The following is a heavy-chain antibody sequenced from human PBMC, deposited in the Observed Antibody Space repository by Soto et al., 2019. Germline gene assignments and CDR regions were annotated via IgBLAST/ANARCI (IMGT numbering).Heavy chain of an antibody. J-gene: IGHJ4*02. Sequence: QITLKESGPTLVKPTQTLTLTCTFSGFSLSASGVGVGWIRQPPGKALEWLAIIYWDDAKHYSPSLKSSLTTTKDTSKQRVVLKMTNMDPLDQATYSGADKGGGDRILDYWGQGTLVTVSS. CDR3: ADKGGGDRILDY. CDR2: IYWDDAK. CDR1: GFSLSASGVG. D-gene: IGHD3-16*01. V-gene: IGHV2-5*02.